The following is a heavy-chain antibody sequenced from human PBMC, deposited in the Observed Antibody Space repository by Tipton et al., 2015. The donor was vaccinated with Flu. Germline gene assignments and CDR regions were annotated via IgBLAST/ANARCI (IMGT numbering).Heavy chain of an antibody. Sequence: SLRLSCAASGFTFSSFEMNWVRQAPGKGLEWVSYISSSGSTIYYADSVKGRFTISRDNAKNSLYLQMNSLRAEDTALYYCATAQWLRFPDWGQGTLVTVSS. D-gene: IGHD5-12*01. CDR1: GFTFSSFE. CDR3: ATAQWLRFPD. CDR2: ISSSGSTI. J-gene: IGHJ4*02. V-gene: IGHV3-48*03.